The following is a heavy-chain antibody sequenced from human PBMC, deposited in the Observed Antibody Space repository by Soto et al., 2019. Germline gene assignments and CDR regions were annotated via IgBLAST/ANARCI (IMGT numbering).Heavy chain of an antibody. CDR1: GGSISSGDYY. V-gene: IGHV4-30-4*01. CDR3: ARGYSYGRFDFDY. J-gene: IGHJ4*02. Sequence: SETLSLTCTVSGGSISSGDYYWSWIRQPPGKGLEWIGYIYYGGSTYYNPSLKSRVTISVDTSKNQFSLKLSSVTAADTAVYYCARGYSYGRFDFDYWGQGTLVTVSS. CDR2: IYYGGST. D-gene: IGHD5-18*01.